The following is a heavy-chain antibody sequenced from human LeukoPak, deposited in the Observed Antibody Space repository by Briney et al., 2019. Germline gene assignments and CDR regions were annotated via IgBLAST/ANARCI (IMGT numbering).Heavy chain of an antibody. Sequence: KPSETLSLTCAVYGGSFSGYYWSWIRQPPGKGLEWIGEINHSGSTNYNPSLKSRVTISVDTSKNQFSLKLSSVTAADTAVYYCARVYLTPPKGCFDYWGQGTLVTVSS. V-gene: IGHV4-34*01. CDR3: ARVYLTPPKGCFDY. CDR1: GGSFSGYY. CDR2: INHSGST. J-gene: IGHJ4*02. D-gene: IGHD2/OR15-2a*01.